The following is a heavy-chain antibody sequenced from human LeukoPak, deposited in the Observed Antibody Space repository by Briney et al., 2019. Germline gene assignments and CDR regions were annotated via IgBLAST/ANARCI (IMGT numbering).Heavy chain of an antibody. D-gene: IGHD4-23*01. V-gene: IGHV4-4*07. J-gene: IGHJ5*02. CDR3: AREATPPKMTTAVRRWFDP. CDR2: IYTSGST. Sequence: SETLSLTCTVSGGSISSYYWSWIRQPAGKGLEWIGRIYTSGSTNYNPSLKSRVTTSVDTSKSQFSLKLSSVTAADTAVYYCAREATPPKMTTAVRRWFDPWGQGTLVTVSS. CDR1: GGSISSYY.